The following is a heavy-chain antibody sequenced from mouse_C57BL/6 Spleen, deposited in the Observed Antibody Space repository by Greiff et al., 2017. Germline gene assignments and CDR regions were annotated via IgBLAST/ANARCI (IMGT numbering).Heavy chain of an antibody. CDR1: GFTFSDYG. D-gene: IGHD1-1*01. Sequence: EVKLVESGGGLVKPGGSLKLSCAASGFTFSDYGMHWVRQAPEKGLEWVAYISSGSSTIYYADTVKGRFTIARDNAKNTLFLQMTSLRSEDTAMYYCARSDYYGSPYWYFDVWGTGTTVTVSS. CDR3: ARSDYYGSPYWYFDV. V-gene: IGHV5-17*01. J-gene: IGHJ1*03. CDR2: ISSGSSTI.